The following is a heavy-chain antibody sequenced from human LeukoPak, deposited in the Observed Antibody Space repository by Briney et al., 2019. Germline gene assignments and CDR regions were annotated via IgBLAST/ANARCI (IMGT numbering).Heavy chain of an antibody. V-gene: IGHV3-11*04. CDR1: GFTFSDYY. CDR3: ARHSSGWSFDY. J-gene: IGHJ4*02. Sequence: VGSLRLSCAASGFTFSDYYMSWIRQAPGKGLEWLSYIISSGTTIYYADSVKGRFTVSRDNAKNSLHLQMSSLRAEDTAVYYCARHSSGWSFDYWGQGTLVTVSS. CDR2: IISSGTTI. D-gene: IGHD3-22*01.